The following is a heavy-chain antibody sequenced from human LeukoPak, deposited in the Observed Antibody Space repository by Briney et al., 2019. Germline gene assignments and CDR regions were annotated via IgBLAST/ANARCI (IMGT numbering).Heavy chain of an antibody. D-gene: IGHD2-15*01. CDR1: GFTFSSYS. CDR3: ARGGLLGSRLVDY. CDR2: ISSSSSYI. Sequence: GGSLRLSCAASGFTFSSYSMNWVRQAPGKGLEWVSSISSSSSYIYYADSVKGRFTISRDNAKNSLYLQMNSLRAEDTAVYYCARGGLLGSRLVDYWGQGTLVTVSS. J-gene: IGHJ4*02. V-gene: IGHV3-21*01.